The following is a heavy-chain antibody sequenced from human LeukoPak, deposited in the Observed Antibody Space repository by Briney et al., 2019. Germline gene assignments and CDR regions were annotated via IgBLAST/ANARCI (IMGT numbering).Heavy chain of an antibody. CDR1: GGSISSYY. V-gene: IGHV4-59*08. CDR3: ARHLVPYYDSSGYYDYYGMDV. CDR2: IYYSGST. Sequence: PSETLSLTCTVSGGSISSYYWSWIRQPPGKGLEWIGHIYYSGSTNYNPSLKSRVTISVDTSKNQFSLKLSSVTAADTAVYYCARHLVPYYDSSGYYDYYGMDVWGQGTTVTVSS. D-gene: IGHD3-22*01. J-gene: IGHJ6*02.